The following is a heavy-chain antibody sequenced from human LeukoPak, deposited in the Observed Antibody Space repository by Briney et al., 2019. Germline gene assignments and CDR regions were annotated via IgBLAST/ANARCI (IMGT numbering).Heavy chain of an antibody. CDR1: GFTFSDYY. V-gene: IGHV3-11*03. J-gene: IGHJ4*02. Sequence: GGSLRLSCAASGFTFSDYYMSWIRQAPGKGLEWVSYISSSSSYTNYADSVKGRFTISRDNAKNSLYLQMNSLRAEDTAAYYCARSWAGGHFDYWGQGTLVTVSS. CDR3: ARSWAGGHFDY. D-gene: IGHD2-15*01. CDR2: ISSSSSYT.